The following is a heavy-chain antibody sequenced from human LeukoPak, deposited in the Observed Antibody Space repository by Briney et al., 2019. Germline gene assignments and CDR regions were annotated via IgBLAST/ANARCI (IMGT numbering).Heavy chain of an antibody. CDR2: ISGSGGST. J-gene: IGHJ3*02. CDR3: ARAGYDGTAFDI. CDR1: GFTFSSYG. D-gene: IGHD5-12*01. Sequence: PGGSLRLSCAASGFTFSSYGMSWVRQAPGKGLEWVSAISGSGGSTSYADSGKGRFTISRDNSKNTLYLQMNSLRAEDTAVYYCARAGYDGTAFDIWGQGTMVTVSS. V-gene: IGHV3-23*01.